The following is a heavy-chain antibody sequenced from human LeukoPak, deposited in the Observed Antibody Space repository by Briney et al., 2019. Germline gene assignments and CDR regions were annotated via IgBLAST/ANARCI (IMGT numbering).Heavy chain of an antibody. CDR3: ARGGRWELPRPYAFDI. Sequence: GASVKVSCKASGYTFTGYGISWVRQAPGQGLEWMGWISVYNGHTNYAQKLQSRVTMTTDTSTSTAYMELRSLRYDDTALYYCARGGRWELPRPYAFDIWGQGTMVTVSS. CDR1: GYTFTGYG. V-gene: IGHV1-18*01. D-gene: IGHD1-26*01. CDR2: ISVYNGHT. J-gene: IGHJ3*02.